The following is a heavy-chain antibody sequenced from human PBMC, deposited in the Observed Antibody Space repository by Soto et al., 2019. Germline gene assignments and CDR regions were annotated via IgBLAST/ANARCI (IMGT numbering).Heavy chain of an antibody. D-gene: IGHD2-15*01. Sequence: QSXGSLLLSCAASGFTFSSYAMHWVRQAPGKGLEYVSAISSNGGSTYYADSVKGRFTISRDNSKNTLYLQMGSLRAEDMAVYYCARAQIGGVVEREYYGMDVWGQGTKVTVYS. CDR3: ARAQIGGVVEREYYGMDV. CDR2: ISSNGGST. CDR1: GFTFSSYA. V-gene: IGHV3-64*02. J-gene: IGHJ6*02.